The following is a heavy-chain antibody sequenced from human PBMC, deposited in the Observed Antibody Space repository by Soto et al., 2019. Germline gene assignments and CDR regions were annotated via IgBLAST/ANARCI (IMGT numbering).Heavy chain of an antibody. CDR2: IYYSGST. Sequence: SETRSLTCTVSGGSISSYYWSWIRQPPGKGLEWIGYIYYSGSTNYNPSLKSRVTISVDTSKNQFSLKLSSVTAADTAVYYCARVVVGATTWFDPWGQGTLVTVS. J-gene: IGHJ5*02. CDR3: ARVVVGATTWFDP. V-gene: IGHV4-59*01. D-gene: IGHD1-26*01. CDR1: GGSISSYY.